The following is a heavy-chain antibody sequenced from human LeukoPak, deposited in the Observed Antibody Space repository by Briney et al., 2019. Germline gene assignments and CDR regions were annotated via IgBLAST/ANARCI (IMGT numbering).Heavy chain of an antibody. CDR2: IYYSGST. CDR3: AREVGATPYFDY. Sequence: SETLSLTCTVSGGSISSYYWSWIRQPPGKGLEWIGYIYYSGSTNYNPSLKSRVTISVDTSKNQFSLKLSSVTAADTAVYYCAREVGATPYFDYRGQGTLVTVSS. J-gene: IGHJ4*02. CDR1: GGSISSYY. V-gene: IGHV4-59*01. D-gene: IGHD1-26*01.